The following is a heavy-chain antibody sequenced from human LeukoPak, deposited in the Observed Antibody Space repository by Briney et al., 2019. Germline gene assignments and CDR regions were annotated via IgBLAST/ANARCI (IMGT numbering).Heavy chain of an antibody. D-gene: IGHD6-19*01. J-gene: IGHJ5*02. CDR1: GASIGRSSYY. V-gene: IGHV4-61*02. CDR3: ARDKVAVVGTNWFDP. Sequence: SETLSLTCTVSGASIGRSSYYWSWIRQPAGKGLEWIGRIYTSGSTNYNPSLKSRVTMSVDTSKNQFSLKLSSVTAADTAVYYCARDKVAVVGTNWFDPWGQGTLVTVSS. CDR2: IYTSGST.